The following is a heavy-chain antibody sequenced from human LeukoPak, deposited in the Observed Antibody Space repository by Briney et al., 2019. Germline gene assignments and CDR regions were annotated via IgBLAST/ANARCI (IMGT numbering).Heavy chain of an antibody. CDR1: GFTFSSYA. J-gene: IGHJ5*02. V-gene: IGHV3-23*01. Sequence: PGGSLRLSCAASGFTFSSYAMSWVRQAPGKGLEWVSAISGSGGSTYYADSVKGRFTISRDNSKNTLYLQMNSLRAEDTAVYYCARDGYSGSFGDNWFDPWGQGTLVTVSS. CDR2: ISGSGGST. D-gene: IGHD1-26*01. CDR3: ARDGYSGSFGDNWFDP.